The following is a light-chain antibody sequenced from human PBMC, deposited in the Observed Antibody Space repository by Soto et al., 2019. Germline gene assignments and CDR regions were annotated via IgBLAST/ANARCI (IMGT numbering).Light chain of an antibody. CDR1: QSISSW. CDR2: DAS. Sequence: EIQMAKSPSTLSASVGDRVTITCRASQSISSWFAWYQQKPGKAPKLLIYDASSLESGVPSSLSGRASGTEFPLTISSLQPDDFATYYCQQYNSYWTFGQGTQVDIK. CDR3: QQYNSYWT. V-gene: IGKV1-5*01. J-gene: IGKJ1*01.